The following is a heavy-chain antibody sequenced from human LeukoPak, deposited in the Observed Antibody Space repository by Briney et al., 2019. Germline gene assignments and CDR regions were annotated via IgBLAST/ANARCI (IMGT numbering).Heavy chain of an antibody. CDR1: GYSFNSQG. CDR2: INTDSGNP. V-gene: IGHV7-4-1*02. J-gene: IGHJ3*02. CDR3: AREILRFDI. Sequence: ASVKVSCKASGYSFNSQGMNWVRQAPGQGLEWMGWINTDSGNPTYAQGFTGRFVFSVDSSVSTAYLQISNLTPEDTAKYYCAREILRFDIWGQGTTVTVSS.